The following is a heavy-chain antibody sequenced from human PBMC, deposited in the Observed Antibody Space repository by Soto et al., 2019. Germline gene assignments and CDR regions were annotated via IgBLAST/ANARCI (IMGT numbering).Heavy chain of an antibody. J-gene: IGHJ4*02. CDR2: VNAYNGNT. CDR1: GYTFTSFG. CDR3: AKEHVDTAMVTVNLFDY. V-gene: IGHV1-18*01. D-gene: IGHD5-18*01. Sequence: ASVKVSCKASGYTFTSFGVNWVRQAPGQGLEWMGWVNAYNGNTNYAQKFQGRVTMTADTSTSTAYMETRSLRSDDTAVYYCAKEHVDTAMVTVNLFDYWGQGTLVTVSS.